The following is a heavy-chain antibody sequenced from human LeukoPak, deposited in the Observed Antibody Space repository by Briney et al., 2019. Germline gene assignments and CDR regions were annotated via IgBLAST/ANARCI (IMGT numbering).Heavy chain of an antibody. CDR3: ARGRQNYGDYPY. V-gene: IGHV3-53*01. Sequence: GGSLRLSCIVSGFTVSGDYISWFRQAPGKGLEWVSVLYYGVSTFYKDSVKGRFTASGDNFKNTVYLQMNSLRAEDTAVYYCARGRQNYGDYPYWGQGTLVTVSS. CDR1: GFTVSGDY. J-gene: IGHJ4*02. CDR2: LYYGVST. D-gene: IGHD4-17*01.